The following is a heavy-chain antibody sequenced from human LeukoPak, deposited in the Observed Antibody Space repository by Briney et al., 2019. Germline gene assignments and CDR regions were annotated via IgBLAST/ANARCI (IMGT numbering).Heavy chain of an antibody. CDR2: INHSGST. J-gene: IGHJ4*02. Sequence: SDTLSLTCAVYGGSFSGYYWSWIRQPPGTGLEWIGEINHSGSTNYNPSLKTRVTISVDTSKNQFSLKLSSVTAADTAVYYCARRDVAAAGTLVWEQIDYWGQGTLVTVSS. CDR1: GGSFSGYY. CDR3: ARRDVAAAGTLVWEQIDY. D-gene: IGHD6-13*01. V-gene: IGHV4-34*01.